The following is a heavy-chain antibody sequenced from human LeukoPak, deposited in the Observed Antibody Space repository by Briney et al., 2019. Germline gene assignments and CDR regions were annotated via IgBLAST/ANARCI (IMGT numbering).Heavy chain of an antibody. Sequence: GGSLRLSCAASGFTFRSYSMNWVRQAPGKGLEWVSSISTSRSYIYYADSVKGRFTISRDNAKNSLYLQMNSLTAEDTAIYSCARPRLEYCSGGSCFDAFDIWGQGTMVIVSS. CDR1: GFTFRSYS. D-gene: IGHD2-15*01. V-gene: IGHV3-21*04. CDR3: ARPRLEYCSGGSCFDAFDI. CDR2: ISTSRSYI. J-gene: IGHJ3*02.